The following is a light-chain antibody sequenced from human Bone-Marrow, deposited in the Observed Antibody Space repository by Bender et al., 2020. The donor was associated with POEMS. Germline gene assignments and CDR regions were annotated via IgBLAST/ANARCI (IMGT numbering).Light chain of an antibody. Sequence: QSALTQPASVSGSPGQSITISCTGTSSDVGGYNLVSWYQQHPGKAPRLIICDVDKRPSGVSDRFSGSKSGNTASLTISGLQAEDEAHYYCCSYAGSYTYVLFGGGTKLTVL. CDR1: SSDVGGYNL. CDR3: CSYAGSYTYVL. J-gene: IGLJ2*01. CDR2: DVD. V-gene: IGLV2-11*01.